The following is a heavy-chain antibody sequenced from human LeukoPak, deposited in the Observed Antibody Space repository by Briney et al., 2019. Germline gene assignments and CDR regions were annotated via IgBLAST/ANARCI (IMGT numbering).Heavy chain of an antibody. CDR1: GYAFTSYY. J-gene: IGHJ4*02. CDR3: ARPNGASYYYDSSGYYSY. Sequence: ASVKISCKASGYAFTSYYMHWVRQAPGQGLEWMGIINPSGGSTSYAQKFQGSVTMTRDTSTSTVYMELSSLRSEDTAVYYCARPNGASYYYDSSGYYSYWGQGTLVTASS. CDR2: INPSGGST. V-gene: IGHV1-46*01. D-gene: IGHD3-22*01.